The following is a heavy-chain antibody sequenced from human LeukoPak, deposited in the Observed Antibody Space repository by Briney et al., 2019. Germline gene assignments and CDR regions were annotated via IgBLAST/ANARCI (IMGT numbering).Heavy chain of an antibody. D-gene: IGHD6-13*01. CDR2: INPNSGGT. V-gene: IGHV1-2*02. Sequence: SVKVSCKASGYTFTGYYMHWVRQAPGQGLEWMGWINPNSGGTNYAQKFQGRVTMTRDTSISTAYMELSRLRSDDTAVYYCATIPLIAAAGTRLDAFDIWGQGTMVTVSS. J-gene: IGHJ3*02. CDR3: ATIPLIAAAGTRLDAFDI. CDR1: GYTFTGYY.